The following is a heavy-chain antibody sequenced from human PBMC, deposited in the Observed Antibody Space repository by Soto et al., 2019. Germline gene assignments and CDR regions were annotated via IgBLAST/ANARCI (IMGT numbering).Heavy chain of an antibody. J-gene: IGHJ4*02. Sequence: QVQLVESGGGVVQPGRSLRLSCAASGFTFSSYPLHWVRQAPGKGLEWVAVISYDATTKYHADSVKGRFTISRDNSKNTLYLQINSLRDEDTAVYYCARDPLVGAPDYFDYWGQGTLVTVSA. CDR1: GFTFSSYP. V-gene: IGHV3-30-3*01. D-gene: IGHD1-26*01. CDR2: ISYDATTK. CDR3: ARDPLVGAPDYFDY.